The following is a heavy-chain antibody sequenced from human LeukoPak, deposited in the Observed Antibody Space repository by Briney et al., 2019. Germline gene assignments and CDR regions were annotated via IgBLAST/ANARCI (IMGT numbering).Heavy chain of an antibody. CDR1: GYTFTGCY. V-gene: IGHV1-2*04. CDR3: ARVVTGTTKARGAFDI. Sequence: ASVKVSCKASGYTFTGCYMHWVRQAPGQGLEWMGWINPNSGGTNYAQKFQGWVTMTRDTSISTAYMELSRLRSDDTAVYYCARVVTGTTKARGAFDIWGQGTMVTVSS. J-gene: IGHJ3*02. D-gene: IGHD1-20*01. CDR2: INPNSGGT.